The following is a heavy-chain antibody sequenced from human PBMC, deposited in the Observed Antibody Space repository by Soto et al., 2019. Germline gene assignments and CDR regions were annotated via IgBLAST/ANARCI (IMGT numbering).Heavy chain of an antibody. J-gene: IGHJ4*02. CDR2: VFYTGFT. Sequence: SETLSLTCAVSGGSISGSYYYWGWLRQSPGKGPEWIGSVFYTGFTSYNPSLESRVSVSVDTSKNQFSLKVSGVSAADTAVYYCARDRAHLHESSGRLDVWGQGMLVTVSS. CDR3: ARDRAHLHESSGRLDV. D-gene: IGHD3-22*01. V-gene: IGHV4-39*02. CDR1: GGSISGSYYY.